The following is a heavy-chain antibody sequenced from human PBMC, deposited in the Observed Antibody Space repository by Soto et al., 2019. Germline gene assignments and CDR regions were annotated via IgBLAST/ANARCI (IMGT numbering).Heavy chain of an antibody. CDR1: GFTFSRYG. CDR3: AATTAARRWFDP. D-gene: IGHD6-6*01. CDR2: ISYYGSNK. Sequence: GGSLRLSCAASGFTFSRYGMHWVRQAPGKGLEWVAVISYYGSNKYYADSVKGRFTISRDNSKNTLYLQMNSLRAEDTAVYYCAATTAARRWFDPWGQGTLVTVSS. V-gene: IGHV3-30*03. J-gene: IGHJ5*02.